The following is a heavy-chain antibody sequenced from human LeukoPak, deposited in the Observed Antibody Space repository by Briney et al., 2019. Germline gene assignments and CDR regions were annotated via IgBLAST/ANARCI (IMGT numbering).Heavy chain of an antibody. Sequence: KPSETLTLTCTVSGGSISSYYWSWIRQPAGKGLEWIGRIYTSGSTNYNASLKSRVSMSVDTTKNKFSLQLSSVTAADTAVFYGSRENSGSCRDFDYWGQGTLVTVSS. D-gene: IGHD1-26*01. CDR1: GGSISSYY. CDR2: IYTSGST. J-gene: IGHJ4*02. CDR3: SRENSGSCRDFDY. V-gene: IGHV4-4*07.